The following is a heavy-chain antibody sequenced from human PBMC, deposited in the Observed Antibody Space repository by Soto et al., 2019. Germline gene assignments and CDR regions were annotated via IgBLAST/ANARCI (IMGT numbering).Heavy chain of an antibody. D-gene: IGHD3-3*01. V-gene: IGHV3-23*01. J-gene: IGHJ3*02. CDR2: ISGSGGST. CDR3: AKDHITIFGVVISRQAFDI. CDR1: GFTFSSYA. Sequence: SGGSLRLSCAASGFTFSSYAMSWVRQAPGKGLEWVSAISGSGGSTYYADSVKGRFTISRDNSKNTLYLQMNSLRAEDTAVYYCAKDHITIFGVVISRQAFDIWGQGTMVTV.